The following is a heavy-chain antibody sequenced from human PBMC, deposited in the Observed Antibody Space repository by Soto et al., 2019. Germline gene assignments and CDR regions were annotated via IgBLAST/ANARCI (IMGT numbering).Heavy chain of an antibody. CDR2: IYYSGGS. D-gene: IGHD6-19*01. J-gene: IGHJ4*02. CDR1: GDSINSKYC. Sequence: QVQLQESGPGLVRPSWTLSLTCAVSGDSINSKYCWPWVRQPPGEGLAWIAEIYYSGGSSENASLKSRVTISMDKTTEQFSLHLTSVTAADTFMYYCGRDNGWGLGYWGQGTLVTVSS. CDR3: GRDNGWGLGY. V-gene: IGHV4-4*02.